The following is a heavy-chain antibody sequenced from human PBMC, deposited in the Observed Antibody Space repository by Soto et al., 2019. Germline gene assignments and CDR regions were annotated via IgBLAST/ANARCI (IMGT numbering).Heavy chain of an antibody. CDR2: ISSSSSYI. V-gene: IGHV3-21*01. Sequence: GGSLRLSCAASGFTFSSYSMNWVRQAPGKGLEWVSSISSSSSYIYYADSVKGRFTISRDNAKNSLYLQMNSLRAEDTAVYYCARGQIYSNSTLQYYYYYGMDVWGQGTTVTVSS. CDR1: GFTFSSYS. CDR3: ARGQIYSNSTLQYYYYYGMDV. J-gene: IGHJ6*02. D-gene: IGHD4-4*01.